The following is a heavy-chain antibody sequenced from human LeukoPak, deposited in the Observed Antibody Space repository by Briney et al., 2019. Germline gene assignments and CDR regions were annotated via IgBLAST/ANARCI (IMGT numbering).Heavy chain of an antibody. CDR3: ARGQPLLWFGEDHDY. D-gene: IGHD3-10*01. V-gene: IGHV7-4-1*01. J-gene: IGHJ4*02. Sequence: ASVKVSCKASGYTFTSHAMNWVRQAPGQGLEWMGWINTNTGNPTYAQGFTGRFVFSLDTSVSTAYLQICSLKAEDTAVYYCARGQPLLWFGEDHDYWGQGTLVTVSS. CDR2: INTNTGNP. CDR1: GYTFTSHA.